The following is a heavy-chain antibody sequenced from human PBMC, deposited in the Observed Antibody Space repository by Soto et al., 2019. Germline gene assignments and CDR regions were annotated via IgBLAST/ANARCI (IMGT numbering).Heavy chain of an antibody. V-gene: IGHV1-18*01. CDR3: VREASVLIPAAQPSRFDS. J-gene: IGHJ4*02. CDR1: GYSFLKYG. Sequence: ASVKVSCKGFGYSFLKYGINWVRQAPGQGLEWVGWMSPYSGYTHSAKKCHGRLTLTTDTAASTAYMEMRILRSADTALYYCVREASVLIPAAQPSRFDSWGQGTLVTVSS. CDR2: MSPYSGYT. D-gene: IGHD2-2*01.